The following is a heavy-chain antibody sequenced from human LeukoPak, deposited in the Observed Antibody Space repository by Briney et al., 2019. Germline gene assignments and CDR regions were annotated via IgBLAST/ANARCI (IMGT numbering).Heavy chain of an antibody. D-gene: IGHD5-18*01. J-gene: IGHJ4*02. V-gene: IGHV4-59*01. CDR1: GGSISSYY. Sequence: SETLSLTCTVSGGSISSYYWSRIRQPPGKGLEWIGYIYYSGSIKYNPSLKSRVTRSVDTSKNQFSLKLSSVPAADTAVYYCARGSWIQSSPAIYYFDYWGQGTLVTVSS. CDR3: ARGSWIQSSPAIYYFDY. CDR2: IYYSGSI.